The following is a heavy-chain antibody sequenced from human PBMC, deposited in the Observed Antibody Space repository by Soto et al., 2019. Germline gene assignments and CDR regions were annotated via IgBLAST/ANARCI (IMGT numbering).Heavy chain of an antibody. J-gene: IGHJ4*02. Sequence: EVQLVESGGGLVHPGGSVSLSCGASGFTVSDHYIEWVRQAPGKGLEWDGRSRSKAHSYTTAYGASAKGGFSISRDVSGKSVFLPMISLETDDTAVYYCVKSGRDGNNPDYWDQGSLGTVSS. V-gene: IGHV3-72*01. CDR1: GFTVSDHY. D-gene: IGHD5-12*01. CDR3: VKSGRDGNNPDY. CDR2: SRSKAHSYTT.